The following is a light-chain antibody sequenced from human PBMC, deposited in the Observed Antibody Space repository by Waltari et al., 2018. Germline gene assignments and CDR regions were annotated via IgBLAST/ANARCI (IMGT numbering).Light chain of an antibody. CDR1: QSVLYSANNKNY. CDR3: QQYYTTPYT. J-gene: IGKJ2*01. Sequence: DIVMTQSPDSLAMSLGERPTINCKSSQSVLYSANNKNYLAWYQQKPGQPPNLLIYWASTRESGVPDRFSGSGSGTDFTLTISSLQAEDVAVYYCQQYYTTPYTFGQGTKLEIK. V-gene: IGKV4-1*01. CDR2: WAS.